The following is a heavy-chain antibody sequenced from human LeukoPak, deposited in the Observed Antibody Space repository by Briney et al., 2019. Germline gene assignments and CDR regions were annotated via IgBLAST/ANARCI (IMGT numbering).Heavy chain of an antibody. V-gene: IGHV1-2*02. J-gene: IGHJ4*02. CDR1: GYTFTGYY. CDR3: ATSPNCSSTSCGGG. D-gene: IGHD2-2*01. Sequence: ASVKVSCKASGYTFTGYYMHWVRQAPGRGLEWMGWINPNSGGTNYAQKFQGRVTMTRDTSISTAYMELSRLRSDDTAVYYCATSPNCSSTSCGGGWGQGTLVTVSS. CDR2: INPNSGGT.